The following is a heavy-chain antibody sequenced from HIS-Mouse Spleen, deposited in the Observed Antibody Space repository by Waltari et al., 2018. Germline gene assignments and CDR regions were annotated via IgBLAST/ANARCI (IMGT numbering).Heavy chain of an antibody. CDR2: INHSGST. CDR1: GGSFSGYY. V-gene: IGHV4-34*01. CDR3: ARGPKNWGLYWYFDL. Sequence: QVQLQQWGAGLLKPSETLSLTCAVYGGSFSGYYWSWIRQPPGKGLEWIGEINHSGSTNDNPARKSRVTISVDTSKNQFSLKLSSVTAADTAVYYCARGPKNWGLYWYFDLWGRGTLVTVSS. D-gene: IGHD7-27*01. J-gene: IGHJ2*01.